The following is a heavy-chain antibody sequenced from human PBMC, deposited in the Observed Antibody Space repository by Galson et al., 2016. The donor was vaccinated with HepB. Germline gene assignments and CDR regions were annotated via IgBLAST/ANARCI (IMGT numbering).Heavy chain of an antibody. J-gene: IGHJ4*02. CDR3: VRGVGGDPPPNFDY. Sequence: SVKVSCKASGYTFPSYGITWFRQAPGQGLEWMGGISAYSGNTNFAQKFHGRVTMTTDTLTSTAYMELRSLISDDLALYYCVRGVGGDPPPNFDYWGQGTQVTVSS. D-gene: IGHD2-21*01. V-gene: IGHV1-18*03. CDR1: GYTFPSYG. CDR2: ISAYSGNT.